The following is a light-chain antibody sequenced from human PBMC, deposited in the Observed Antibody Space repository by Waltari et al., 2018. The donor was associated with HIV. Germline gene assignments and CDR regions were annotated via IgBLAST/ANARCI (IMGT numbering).Light chain of an antibody. Sequence: QSALTQPPSVSGSPGQSVTISCTGTSSDVGSYNRVSWYQQPPGTALKLIIYEVTIRPSGVPDRFSGSKSGNTASLTISGLQAEDEADYYCSSYASSSRVVFGGGTKLTVL. CDR2: EVT. CDR3: SSYASSSRVV. J-gene: IGLJ2*01. V-gene: IGLV2-18*02. CDR1: SSDVGSYNR.